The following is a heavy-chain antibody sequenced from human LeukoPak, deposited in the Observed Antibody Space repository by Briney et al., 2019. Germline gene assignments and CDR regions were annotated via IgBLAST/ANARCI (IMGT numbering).Heavy chain of an antibody. V-gene: IGHV3-30*18. CDR1: GFTFSSYG. Sequence: GGSLRLSCAASGFTFSSYGMHRVRQAPGKGLEWVAVISYDGSNKYYADSVRGRFTISRDNSNNTLYLQINSLRAEDTAVYYCAKTPSLWWFDPWSQGTLVTVSS. CDR3: AKTPSLWWFDP. J-gene: IGHJ5*02. CDR2: ISYDGSNK. D-gene: IGHD3-16*02.